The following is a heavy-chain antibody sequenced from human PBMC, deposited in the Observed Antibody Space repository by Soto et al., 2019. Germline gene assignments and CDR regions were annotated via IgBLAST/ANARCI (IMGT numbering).Heavy chain of an antibody. V-gene: IGHV3-33*01. CDR2: IWYDGSNK. CDR3: ARDNSGWAFDY. Sequence: QVQLVESGGGVVQPGRSLRLSCAASGFTFSSYGMHWVRQAPGKGLEWVAVIWYDGSNKYYADSVKGRFTISRDNSKNTLYLQMNSLRAEDTAVYYCARDNSGWAFDYWGQGTLVTVSS. CDR1: GFTFSSYG. J-gene: IGHJ4*02. D-gene: IGHD6-19*01.